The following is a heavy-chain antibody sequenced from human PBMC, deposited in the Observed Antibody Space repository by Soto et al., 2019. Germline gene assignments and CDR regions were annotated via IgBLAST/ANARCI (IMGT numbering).Heavy chain of an antibody. D-gene: IGHD6-19*01. CDR1: GDTVTKYG. CDR3: ASATSIAVAGKET. Sequence: QVPLVQSGAEGKKPGASVKVSCKASGDTVTKYGISWVRQAPGQGLEWLGWISFYNGHTNYALKFQDRITFTTDTSTSTASMELRSLTSDDTAVYYCASATSIAVAGKETWGQGTLVTVSS. V-gene: IGHV1-18*01. J-gene: IGHJ4*02. CDR2: ISFYNGHT.